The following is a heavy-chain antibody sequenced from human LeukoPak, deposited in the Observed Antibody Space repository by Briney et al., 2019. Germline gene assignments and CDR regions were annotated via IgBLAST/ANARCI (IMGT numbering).Heavy chain of an antibody. V-gene: IGHV3-15*01. CDR2: IKSKTDGGTI. D-gene: IGHD3-22*01. CDR1: GFSISDSY. Sequence: GSLSLSCAASGFSISDSYMHWVRQPPGKGLEWVGRIKSKTDGGTIDYAAPVKGRFTISRDDSKDTQFLQMNSLKTEDTAVYYFSTHLAELDDSGYYAKYFHHWGQGTLVSVSS. CDR3: STHLAELDDSGYYAKYFHH. J-gene: IGHJ1*01.